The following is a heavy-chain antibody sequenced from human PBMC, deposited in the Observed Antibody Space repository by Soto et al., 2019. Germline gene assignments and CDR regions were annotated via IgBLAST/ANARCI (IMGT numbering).Heavy chain of an antibody. Sequence: EVQIEESGGGLVKPGGYLRLSCAASGFTLSNYNMNWYRQAPGVGLERGSSISSTSSYIYYADSVKGRFTISRDNAQNSLYLRRYSMRDEDTAVYYCARYDSSGYYWPYYYYGMDVWGQGTTVAVFS. J-gene: IGHJ6*02. CDR3: ARYDSSGYYWPYYYYGMDV. CDR1: GFTLSNYN. D-gene: IGHD3-22*01. CDR2: ISSTSSYI. V-gene: IGHV3-21*01.